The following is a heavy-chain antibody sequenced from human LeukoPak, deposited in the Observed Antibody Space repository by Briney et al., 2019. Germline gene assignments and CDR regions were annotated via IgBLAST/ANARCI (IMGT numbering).Heavy chain of an antibody. J-gene: IGHJ4*02. Sequence: ASVKVSCKASGYTFTGYYMHWVRQAPGQGLEWMGRINPNSGGTNYAQKFQGRATMTRDTSISTAYMELSRLRSDDTAVYYCAREREEQWLVLSGFDYWGQGTLVTVSS. D-gene: IGHD6-19*01. CDR3: AREREEQWLVLSGFDY. CDR1: GYTFTGYY. V-gene: IGHV1-2*06. CDR2: INPNSGGT.